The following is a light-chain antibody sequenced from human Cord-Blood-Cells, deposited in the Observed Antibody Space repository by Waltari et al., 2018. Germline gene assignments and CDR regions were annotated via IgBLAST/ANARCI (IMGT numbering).Light chain of an antibody. CDR2: GAS. CDR1: QSVSSN. V-gene: IGKV3-15*01. Sequence: EIVMTPSPATLSVSPGERATLSCRASQSVSSNLAWYQQKPGQAPRLLIYGASTSATGIPARFSGSGSGTEFTLTISSRQSEDFAVYYCQQYNNWTPTYTFGQGTKLEIK. CDR3: QQYNNWTPTYT. J-gene: IGKJ2*01.